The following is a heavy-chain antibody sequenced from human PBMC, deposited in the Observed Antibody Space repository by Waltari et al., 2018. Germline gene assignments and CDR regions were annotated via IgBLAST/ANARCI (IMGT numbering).Heavy chain of an antibody. V-gene: IGHV4-59*01. CDR3: ARGIAAAWRLYYFDY. CDR2: IYYSGST. CDR1: Y. J-gene: IGHJ4*02. D-gene: IGHD6-13*01. Sequence: YWSWIRQPPGKGLEWIGYIYYSGSTNYNPSLKSRVTISVDTSKNQFSLKLSSVTAADTAVYYCARGIAAAWRLYYFDYWGQGTLVTVSS.